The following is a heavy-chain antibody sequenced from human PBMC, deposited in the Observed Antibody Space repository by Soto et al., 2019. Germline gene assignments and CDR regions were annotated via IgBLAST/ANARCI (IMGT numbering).Heavy chain of an antibody. Sequence: SETLSLTCGVSGGTVASSHWWSWVRQSPGGGLEWIGNVYHTGDTNFNPSLQSRVTISVDKSNDQFSLRLNSLTAADTAVYFCAREIVTAGGNNYFDPWGPGTLVTVSS. CDR3: AREIVTAGGNNYFDP. D-gene: IGHD2-21*02. CDR1: GGTVASSHW. CDR2: VYHTGDT. V-gene: IGHV4-4*02. J-gene: IGHJ5*02.